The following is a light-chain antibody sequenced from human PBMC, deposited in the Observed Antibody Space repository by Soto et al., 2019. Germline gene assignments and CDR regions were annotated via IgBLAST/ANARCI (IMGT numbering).Light chain of an antibody. V-gene: IGKV1-5*01. CDR2: DAS. CDR3: QQDNSYPA. Sequence: DIQMTQSPSTLSASVGDRVTITCRASQSISSWLAWYQQKPGKAPKLLIYDASSLESGVQSRFSGSGSGTEFTLAISGPQPDDFATYYCQQDNSYPAFGQGIKVEVK. CDR1: QSISSW. J-gene: IGKJ1*01.